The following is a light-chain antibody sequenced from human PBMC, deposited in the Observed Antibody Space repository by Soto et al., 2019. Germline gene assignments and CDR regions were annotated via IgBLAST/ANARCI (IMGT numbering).Light chain of an antibody. Sequence: EIVLTQSPGTLSLSPGERATLSCRASQSVSSSYLAWYQQKPGQAPRLLIYGASTRATGIPDRFSGSGSGTDFTLTIIRLEPEDFAVYYCQQYGSSPYTFGHGTKLEIK. J-gene: IGKJ2*01. CDR3: QQYGSSPYT. V-gene: IGKV3-20*01. CDR2: GAS. CDR1: QSVSSSY.